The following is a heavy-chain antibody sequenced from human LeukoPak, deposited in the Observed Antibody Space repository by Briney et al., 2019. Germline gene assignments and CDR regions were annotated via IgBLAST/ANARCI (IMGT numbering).Heavy chain of an antibody. Sequence: GGSLRLSCAASGFTFSRYGMHWVRQAPGKGLEWVAFLRYDGSNKYYAESVKGRFTISRDNSKTTLYLQMNSLRPEDTAVYYCAKDEAWGRYKDWGQGTLVTVSS. CDR1: GFTFSRYG. J-gene: IGHJ1*01. CDR2: LRYDGSNK. CDR3: AKDEAWGRYKD. D-gene: IGHD3-16*01. V-gene: IGHV3-30*02.